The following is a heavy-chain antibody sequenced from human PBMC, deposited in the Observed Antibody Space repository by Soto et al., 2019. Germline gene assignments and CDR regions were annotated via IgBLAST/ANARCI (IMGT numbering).Heavy chain of an antibody. CDR2: FDPEDGET. CDR3: ATGQWKDIVATTYYY. Sequence: ASVKVSCKVSGYTLTELSMHWVRQAPGKGLEWMGGFDPEDGETIYAQKFQGRATMTEDTSTDTAYMELSSLRSDDTAVYYCATGQWKDIVATTYYYWGQGTLVTVSS. J-gene: IGHJ4*02. D-gene: IGHD5-12*01. V-gene: IGHV1-24*01. CDR1: GYTLTELS.